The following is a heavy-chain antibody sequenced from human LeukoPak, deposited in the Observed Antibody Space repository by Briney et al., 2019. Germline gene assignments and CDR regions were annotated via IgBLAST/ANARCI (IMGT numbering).Heavy chain of an antibody. CDR3: AKDSSSMTSPGFLEPYYFDY. D-gene: IGHD3-3*01. V-gene: IGHV3-23*01. CDR2: ISGSGGST. J-gene: IGHJ4*02. Sequence: GGSLRLSCAASGFTFSSYAMSWVRQAPGKGLEWVSAISGSGGSTYYADSVKGRFTISRDNSKNTLYLQMNSLRAEDTAVYYCAKDSSSMTSPGFLEPYYFDYWGQGTLVTVSS. CDR1: GFTFSSYA.